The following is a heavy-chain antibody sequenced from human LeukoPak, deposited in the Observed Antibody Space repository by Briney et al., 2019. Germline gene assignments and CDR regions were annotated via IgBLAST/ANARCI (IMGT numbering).Heavy chain of an antibody. J-gene: IGHJ2*01. V-gene: IGHV4-34*01. CDR3: ARGDGSGSYYGPWYFDL. D-gene: IGHD3-10*01. Sequence: SETLSLTCAVYGGSFSGYYWSWIRQPPGKGLEWIGEINHSGSTNYNPSLKSRVTISVDTSKNQFSLKLSSVTAADTAVYYCARGDGSGSYYGPWYFDLWGRSTLVTVSS. CDR1: GGSFSGYY. CDR2: INHSGST.